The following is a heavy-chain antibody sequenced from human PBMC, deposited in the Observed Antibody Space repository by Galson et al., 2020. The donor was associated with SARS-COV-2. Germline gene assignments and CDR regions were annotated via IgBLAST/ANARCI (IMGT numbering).Heavy chain of an antibody. Sequence: GGSLRLSCAASGFTFSSYAMSWVRQAPGKGLEWVSAISGSGGSTYYADSVKGRFTISRDNSKNTLYLQMNSLRAEDTAVYYCAKGPFKDYYGSGSYPEYWGQGTLVTVSS. CDR1: GFTFSSYA. CDR3: AKGPFKDYYGSGSYPEY. V-gene: IGHV3-23*01. J-gene: IGHJ4*02. CDR2: ISGSGGST. D-gene: IGHD3-10*01.